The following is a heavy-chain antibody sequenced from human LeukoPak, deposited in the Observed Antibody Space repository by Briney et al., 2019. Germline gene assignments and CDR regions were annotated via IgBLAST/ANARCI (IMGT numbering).Heavy chain of an antibody. D-gene: IGHD3-9*01. CDR3: ARGASSHRSYYDILTGYRDAFDI. CDR2: ITSGGDYI. V-gene: IGHV3-21*01. CDR1: GFTFNTFN. Sequence: GGSLRLSCAASGFTFNTFNMNWVRQAPGKGLEWVSSITSGGDYIYYADSVKGRFTISRDNAKNSLYLQMNSLRAEDTAVYYCARGASSHRSYYDILTGYRDAFDIWGQGTMVTVSS. J-gene: IGHJ3*02.